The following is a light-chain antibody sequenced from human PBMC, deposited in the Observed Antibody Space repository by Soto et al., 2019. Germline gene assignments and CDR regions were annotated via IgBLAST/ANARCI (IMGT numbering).Light chain of an antibody. CDR1: QSVSSN. CDR2: GAS. J-gene: IGKJ1*01. V-gene: IGKV3-15*01. CDR3: QKSNNWPRT. Sequence: EIVMTQSPATLSVSPGERATLSCRASQSVSSNLVWYQQKSGQAPRLLIYGASTRAAGIPARFSGSGSGTEFTLTISSLQSEDFAIYYCQKSNNWPRTFGQGTKVEIK.